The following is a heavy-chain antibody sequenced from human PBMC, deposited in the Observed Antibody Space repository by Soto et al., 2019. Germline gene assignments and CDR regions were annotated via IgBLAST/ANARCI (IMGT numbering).Heavy chain of an antibody. Sequence: QLPLVQSGAEVKKPGASVKVSCKASGYTFTSYDINWVRQATGQGLEWMGWMNPNSGNTGYAQKFQGRVTMTRNTSISTAYMELSSLRSEDTAVYYCARGYCTNGVCYTGWFDYWGQGTLVTVSS. CDR1: GYTFTSYD. V-gene: IGHV1-8*01. CDR3: ARGYCTNGVCYTGWFDY. J-gene: IGHJ4*02. CDR2: MNPNSGNT. D-gene: IGHD2-8*01.